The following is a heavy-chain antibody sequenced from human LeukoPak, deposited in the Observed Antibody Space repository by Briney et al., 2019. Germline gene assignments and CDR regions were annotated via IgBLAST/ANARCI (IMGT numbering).Heavy chain of an antibody. V-gene: IGHV3-7*01. CDR2: IKQDGSEK. CDR1: GFTLSTYW. D-gene: IGHD4-23*01. J-gene: IGHJ4*02. Sequence: GGSLRLSCAASGFTLSTYWMNWVRQAPGKGLEWVATIKQDGSEKYYVDSVKGRFTISRDNSKNTLYLQMNSLRAEDTAVYYCAKDREATVVTGTDYWGQGTLVTVSS. CDR3: AKDREATVVTGTDY.